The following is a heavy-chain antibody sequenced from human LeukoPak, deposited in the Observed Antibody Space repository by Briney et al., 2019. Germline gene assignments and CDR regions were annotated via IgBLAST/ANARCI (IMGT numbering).Heavy chain of an antibody. D-gene: IGHD3-10*01. CDR2: VSPDDSDT. V-gene: IGHV5-51*01. J-gene: IGHJ4*02. CDR3: ARRVGRIGDYFDY. CDR1: GYSFTSYW. Sequence: LGESLKISCKGSGYSFTSYWIGWVRQMPGKGLEWMGIVSPDDSDTRYSPSFQGQVTISADKSISTAYLQWSSLKASDTAMYYCARRVGRIGDYFDYWGQGTLVTVSS.